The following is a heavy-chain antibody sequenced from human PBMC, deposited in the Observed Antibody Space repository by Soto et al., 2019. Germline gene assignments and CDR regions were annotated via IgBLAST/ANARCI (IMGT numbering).Heavy chain of an antibody. CDR1: GGSISSGGYY. V-gene: IGHV4-31*03. CDR3: ARGRGDYRTARGASFYYMDV. J-gene: IGHJ6*03. D-gene: IGHD3-10*01. Sequence: QVQLQESGPGLVKPSQTLSLTCTVSGGSISSGGYYWSWIRQHPGKGLEWIGYIYCSGSTYYNPSLKSRVTISVDTSKNQFSLKLSSVTAADTAVYYCARGRGDYRTARGASFYYMDVWGKGTTVTVSS. CDR2: IYCSGST.